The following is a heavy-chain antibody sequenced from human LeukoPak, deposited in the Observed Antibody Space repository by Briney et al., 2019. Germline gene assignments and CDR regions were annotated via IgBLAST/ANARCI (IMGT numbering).Heavy chain of an antibody. CDR2: ISLISSHR. CDR1: GFTFGDYY. D-gene: IGHD3-10*01. CDR3: ARESVFYGSGTYYNLRDAFDI. Sequence: GGSLRLSCAASGFTFGDYYMSWIRQAPGKGLEWVSYISLISSHRYYADSVKGRFTISRDNAKNTLYLQMNSLRAEDTAVYYCARESVFYGSGTYYNLRDAFDIWGQGTMVTVSS. J-gene: IGHJ3*02. V-gene: IGHV3-11*06.